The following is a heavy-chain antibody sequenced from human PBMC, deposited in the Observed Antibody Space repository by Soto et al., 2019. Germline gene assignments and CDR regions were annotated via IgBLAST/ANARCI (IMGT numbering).Heavy chain of an antibody. CDR3: ARADYYDSSGFYYDC. D-gene: IGHD3-22*01. V-gene: IGHV1-46*01. CDR2: INPSGGST. CDR1: GYIFTNHY. Sequence: QVQLVQSGAEVKKPGASVKVSCKASGYIFTNHYIHWVRQAPGQGLEWMGIINPSGGSTNYLQKFQSRITMTRDTSTSTVYMELISLRSEDTAVYFCARADYYDSSGFYYDCWGQGSLVTVSS. J-gene: IGHJ4*02.